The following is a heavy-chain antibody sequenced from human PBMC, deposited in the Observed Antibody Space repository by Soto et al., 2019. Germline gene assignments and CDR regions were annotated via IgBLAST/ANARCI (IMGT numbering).Heavy chain of an antibody. J-gene: IGHJ4*02. V-gene: IGHV3-30*18. CDR2: ISYDGNVA. CDR1: GFTFSNYG. D-gene: IGHD1-1*01. Sequence: QVQLVESGGGVVQPGRSLSLSCAASGFTFSNYGMHWVRQAPGKGLEWVIVISYDGNVAYYADSVKGRFTISRDNSKNTLYLQMNSLRTEDTAMYYCAKEGPITNWYFDYWGQGTLVTVSS. CDR3: AKEGPITNWYFDY.